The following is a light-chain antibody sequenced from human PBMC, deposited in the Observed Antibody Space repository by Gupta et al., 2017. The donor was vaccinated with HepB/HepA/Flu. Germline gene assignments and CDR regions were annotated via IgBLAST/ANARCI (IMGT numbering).Light chain of an antibody. V-gene: IGLV1-40*01. CDR3: QSYDSSRSAWV. CDR1: SSNIGAGYD. CDR2: GNS. J-gene: IGLJ3*02. Sequence: QSVLTQPPSVSGAQGQRVTISCTGSSSNIGAGYDVDWYQQLPGTAPKLLIYGNSTRPSGVPDRFSGSKSGTSASLAITGLQAEDEADYYCQSYDSSRSAWVFGGGTKLTVL.